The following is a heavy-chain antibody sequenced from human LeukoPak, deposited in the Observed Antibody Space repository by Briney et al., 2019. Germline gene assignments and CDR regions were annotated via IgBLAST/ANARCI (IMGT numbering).Heavy chain of an antibody. V-gene: IGHV3-11*06. Sequence: GGSLRLSCAASGLTFSDYYMSWIRQAPGKGLEWVSYISSSSSYTNYADSVKGRFTISRDNAKNSLYLQMNSLRAEDTAVYYCARSQALKYYFDYWGQGTLVTVSS. CDR3: ARSQALKYYFDY. CDR1: GLTFSDYY. J-gene: IGHJ4*02. CDR2: ISSSSSYT.